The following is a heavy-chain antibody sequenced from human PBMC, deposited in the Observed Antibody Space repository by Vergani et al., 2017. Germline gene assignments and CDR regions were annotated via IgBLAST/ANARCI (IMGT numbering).Heavy chain of an antibody. J-gene: IGHJ6*03. Sequence: QVQLVQSGAEVKKPGSSVKVSCKASGGTFSSYAISWVRQAPGQGLEWMGGIIPIFGTANYAQKFQGRVTITADESTSTAYMELSSLISEDTAVYYCASTFYDSSGYYLKVGYYYYYMDVWGKGTTVTVPS. CDR2: IIPIFGTA. CDR3: ASTFYDSSGYYLKVGYYYYYMDV. CDR1: GGTFSSYA. V-gene: IGHV1-69*01. D-gene: IGHD3-22*01.